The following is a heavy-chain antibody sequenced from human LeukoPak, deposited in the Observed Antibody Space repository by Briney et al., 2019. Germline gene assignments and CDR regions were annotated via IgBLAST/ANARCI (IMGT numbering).Heavy chain of an antibody. CDR2: INHSGST. D-gene: IGHD2-2*02. J-gene: IGHJ4*02. Sequence: SETLSLTCAVYGGSFSGYYWSWIRQPPGKGLEWIGEINHSGSTNYNPSLKSRVTISVDTSKNQFSLKLSSVTAADTAVYYCARGVGGYCSSTSCYMPDFDYWGQGTPGHRLL. CDR1: GGSFSGYY. CDR3: ARGVGGYCSSTSCYMPDFDY. V-gene: IGHV4-34*01.